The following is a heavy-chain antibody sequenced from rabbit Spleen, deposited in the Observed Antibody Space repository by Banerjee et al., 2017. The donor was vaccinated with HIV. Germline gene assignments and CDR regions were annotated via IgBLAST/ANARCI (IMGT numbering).Heavy chain of an antibody. CDR2: IDPIFGST. CDR1: GFDLSSYYY. V-gene: IGHV1S40*01. CDR3: ARDTASSFSSYGMDL. J-gene: IGHJ6*01. D-gene: IGHD8-1*01. Sequence: QSLEESGGDLVKPGASLTLTCTASGFDLSSYYYMYWVRQALGKGLEWIGYIDPIFGSTYYASWSKGRFTISKTSSTTVTLQMTSLTAADTATYFCARDTASSFSSYGMDLWGQGTLVTVS.